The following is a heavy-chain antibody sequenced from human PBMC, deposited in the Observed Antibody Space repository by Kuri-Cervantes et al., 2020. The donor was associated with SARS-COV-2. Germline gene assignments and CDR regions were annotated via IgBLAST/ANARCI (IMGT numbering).Heavy chain of an antibody. Sequence: ASVKVSCKASGYAFTSYGISWVRQAPGQGLEWMGWISAYNGNTNYAQELQGRVTMTTDTSTSTAYMELRSLRSDDTAVYYCARRVGIVVVPAALDYWGQGTLVTVSS. J-gene: IGHJ4*02. CDR2: ISAYNGNT. CDR1: GYAFTSYG. CDR3: ARRVGIVVVPAALDY. V-gene: IGHV1-18*01. D-gene: IGHD2-2*01.